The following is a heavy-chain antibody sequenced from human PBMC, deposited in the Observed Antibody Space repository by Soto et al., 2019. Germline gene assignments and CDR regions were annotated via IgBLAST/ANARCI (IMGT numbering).Heavy chain of an antibody. Sequence: QVQLQESGPGLVKPSQTLSLTCTVSGGSISSGSYYWSWIRQHPGKGLEWIGYIYYSGSTYYNPSLKSRVTISVDTSKNQFSLKLSSVTAADTAVYYCARGRSSWPDKYNWFDPWGQGTLVTVSS. D-gene: IGHD6-13*01. CDR1: GGSISSGSYY. CDR3: ARGRSSWPDKYNWFDP. CDR2: IYYSGST. V-gene: IGHV4-31*03. J-gene: IGHJ5*02.